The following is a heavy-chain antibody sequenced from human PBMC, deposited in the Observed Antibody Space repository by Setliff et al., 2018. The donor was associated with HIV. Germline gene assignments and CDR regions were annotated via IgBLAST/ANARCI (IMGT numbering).Heavy chain of an antibody. CDR1: GGSISSSSYY. CDR2: INYSGST. V-gene: IGHV4-39*01. CDR3: ARHGRIAATLGAYFDY. D-gene: IGHD2-15*01. J-gene: IGHJ4*02. Sequence: PSETLSLTCTVSGGSISSSSYYWGWIRQPPGKGLEWIGSINYSGSTYYNPSLKSRVTISVDTSKNQFSLKLSSVTAADTAVYYCARHGRIAATLGAYFDYWGQGTLVTVSS.